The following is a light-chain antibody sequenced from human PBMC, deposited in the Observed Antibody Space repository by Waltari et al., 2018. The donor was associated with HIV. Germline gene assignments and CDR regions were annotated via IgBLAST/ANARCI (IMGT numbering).Light chain of an antibody. CDR1: NIGSKT. V-gene: IGLV3-21*02. Sequence: SYVLTQPPSVSVAPGQTARITCGGHNIGSKTVHWYQQRPGQAPILVVYADSDRPSGIPERFSRSNSGNTATLNISRGGAGDEADYYCQVWETIRDHWVFGGGTKLTVL. J-gene: IGLJ3*02. CDR2: ADS. CDR3: QVWETIRDHWV.